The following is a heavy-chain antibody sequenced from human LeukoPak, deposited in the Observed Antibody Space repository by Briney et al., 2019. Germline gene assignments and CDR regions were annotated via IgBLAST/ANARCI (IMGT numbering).Heavy chain of an antibody. Sequence: GASVKVSCKASCYTFTSYGISWVRQAPGQGLEWMGWISAYNGNTNYAQKLQGRVTMTTDTSTSTAYMELRSLRSDDTTVYYCAGGDPYSSSWYSEYFQHWGQGTLVTVSS. CDR1: CYTFTSYG. CDR3: AGGDPYSSSWYSEYFQH. J-gene: IGHJ1*01. D-gene: IGHD6-13*01. CDR2: ISAYNGNT. V-gene: IGHV1-18*04.